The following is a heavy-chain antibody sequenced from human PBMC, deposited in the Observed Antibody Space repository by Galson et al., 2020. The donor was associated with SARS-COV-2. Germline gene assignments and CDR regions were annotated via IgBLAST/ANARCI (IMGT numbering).Heavy chain of an antibody. CDR2: IWYDGRNK. V-gene: IGHV3-33*01. CDR3: ARDFRRYYYGWVV. CDR1: GFIFSSYG. Sequence: TGGSLRLSCAASGFIFSSYGIHWVRQAPGKGLEWVAVIWYDGRNKYYVDSVTGRFTISRDNSKNTLYLQMNSLRAEETAVYYCARDFRRYYYGWVVWGQGTTVTVSS. J-gene: IGHJ6*02.